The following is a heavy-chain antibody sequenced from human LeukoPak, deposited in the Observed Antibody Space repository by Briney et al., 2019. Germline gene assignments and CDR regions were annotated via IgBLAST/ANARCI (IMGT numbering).Heavy chain of an antibody. D-gene: IGHD6-19*01. V-gene: IGHV3-30*03. J-gene: IGHJ4*02. CDR2: ISYDGSNK. CDR1: GFTFSSYG. CDR3: ARDRGSGWLGLPDY. Sequence: PGGSLRLSCAASGFTFSSYGMHWVRQAPGKGLEWVAVISYDGSNKYYADSVKGRFTISRDNSKNTLYLQMNSLRAEDTAVYYCARDRGSGWLGLPDYWGQGTLVTVSS.